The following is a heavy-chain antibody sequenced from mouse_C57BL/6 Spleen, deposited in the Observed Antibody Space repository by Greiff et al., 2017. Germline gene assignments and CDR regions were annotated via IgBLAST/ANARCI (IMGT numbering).Heavy chain of an antibody. V-gene: IGHV5-4*01. CDR1: GFTFSSYA. CDR2: ISDGGSYT. Sequence: EVMLVESGGGLVKPGGSLKLSCAASGFTFSSYAMSWVRQTPEKRLEWVATISDGGSYTYYPDNVKGRVTISRDNAKNNLYLQMSHLKSEDTAMYYCARDPRGNYPAWFAYWGQGTLVTVSA. J-gene: IGHJ3*01. CDR3: ARDPRGNYPAWFAY. D-gene: IGHD2-1*01.